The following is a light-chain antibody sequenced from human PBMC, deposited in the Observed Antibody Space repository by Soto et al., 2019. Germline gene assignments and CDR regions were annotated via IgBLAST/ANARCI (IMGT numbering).Light chain of an antibody. CDR2: GAS. Sequence: EIIMTQSPATLSVSPGERATLPCRASQSVSDNLAWYQQKPGQAPRLLIYGASIRATGIPARFSGSGSGTEFTLTISSLQSEDFAVYYCQQSNNWPRTFGQGTKV. CDR3: QQSNNWPRT. CDR1: QSVSDN. J-gene: IGKJ1*01. V-gene: IGKV3-15*01.